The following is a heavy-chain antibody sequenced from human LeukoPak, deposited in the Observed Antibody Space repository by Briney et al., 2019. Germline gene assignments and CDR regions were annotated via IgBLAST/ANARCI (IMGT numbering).Heavy chain of an antibody. Sequence: SETLSLTCTVSGGSISSYYWSWIRQPPGKGLEWIGYIYYSGSTNYNPSLKSRVTISVDTSKNQFPLKLSSVTAADTAVYYCARELPQLQLEESGAFDIWGQGTMVTVSS. D-gene: IGHD5-24*01. CDR3: ARELPQLQLEESGAFDI. J-gene: IGHJ3*02. CDR1: GGSISSYY. CDR2: IYYSGST. V-gene: IGHV4-59*01.